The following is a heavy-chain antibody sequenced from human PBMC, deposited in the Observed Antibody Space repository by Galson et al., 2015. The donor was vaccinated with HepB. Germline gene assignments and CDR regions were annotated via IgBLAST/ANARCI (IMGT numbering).Heavy chain of an antibody. Sequence: SLRLSCAASGFTFSDYAMTWVRQAPGQGLEWVSSISPSGVRTFYADSVKGRFTFSRDNSKNTVSLQMDRLRAEDTALYFCAKSGRPSYYGSGTYYAQWGHGTLVTVS. CDR2: ISPSGVRT. V-gene: IGHV3-23*01. D-gene: IGHD3-10*01. J-gene: IGHJ4*01. CDR3: AKSGRPSYYGSGTYYAQ. CDR1: GFTFSDYA.